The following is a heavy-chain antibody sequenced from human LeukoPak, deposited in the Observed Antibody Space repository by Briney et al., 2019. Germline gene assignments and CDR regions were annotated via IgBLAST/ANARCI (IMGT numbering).Heavy chain of an antibody. J-gene: IGHJ3*02. D-gene: IGHD3-10*01. CDR1: GDLIGRGFY. CDR3: ARVPGVRSSPIVHGFDI. Sequence: MSSETLSLTCTVSGDLIGRGFYWSWIRQPAGKGLEWIGRIYTSGITNYNPYLKSRVTISADTSKNQFFLKLSSVTAADTAVYYCARVPGVRSSPIVHGFDIWGQGTSVTVSS. CDR2: IYTSGIT. V-gene: IGHV4-61*02.